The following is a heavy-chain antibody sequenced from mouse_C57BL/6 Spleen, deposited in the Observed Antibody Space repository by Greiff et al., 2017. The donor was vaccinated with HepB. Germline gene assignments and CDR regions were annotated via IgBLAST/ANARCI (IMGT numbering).Heavy chain of an antibody. D-gene: IGHD2-1*01. Sequence: VQLQQPGAELVMPGASVKLSCKASGYTFTSYWMHWVKQRPGQGLEWIGEIDPSDSYTNYNQKFKGKSTLTVDKSSSTAYMQLSSLTSEDSAVYYCARMRGNSYYFDDWGQGTTLTVSS. J-gene: IGHJ2*01. CDR3: ARMRGNSYYFDD. CDR1: GYTFTSYW. V-gene: IGHV1-69*01. CDR2: IDPSDSYT.